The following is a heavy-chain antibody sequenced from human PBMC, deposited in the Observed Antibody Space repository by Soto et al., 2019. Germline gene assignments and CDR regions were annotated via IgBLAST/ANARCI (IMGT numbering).Heavy chain of an antibody. CDR1: GFTFRYFS. D-gene: IGHD5-12*01. CDR3: AREKSGYDYWSPNDY. Sequence: EVQLVESGGGLVKPGGSLRLSCGVSGFTFRYFSMNWVRQAPGKGLEWVSSISSSSTYTYYADSVKGRFTISRDNAKNSLYLQMNGLRAEDTAVYYCAREKSGYDYWSPNDYWGQGTLVTVSS. CDR2: ISSSSTYT. V-gene: IGHV3-21*01. J-gene: IGHJ4*02.